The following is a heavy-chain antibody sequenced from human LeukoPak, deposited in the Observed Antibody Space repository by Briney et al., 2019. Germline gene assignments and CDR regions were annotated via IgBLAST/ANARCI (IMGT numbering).Heavy chain of an antibody. CDR3: ARERTWEVTHLNYYYGMDV. J-gene: IGHJ6*02. V-gene: IGHV1-69*13. Sequence: GASVKVSCKASGGTFSSYAISWVRQAPGQGLEWMGGIIPIFGTANYAQKFQGRVTITADESTSTAYMELSSLRSEDTAVYYCARERTWEVTHLNYYYGMDVWGQGTTVTVSS. CDR2: IIPIFGTA. D-gene: IGHD1-26*01. CDR1: GGTFSSYA.